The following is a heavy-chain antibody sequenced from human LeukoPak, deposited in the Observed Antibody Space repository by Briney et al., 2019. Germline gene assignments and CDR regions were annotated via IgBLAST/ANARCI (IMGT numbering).Heavy chain of an antibody. J-gene: IGHJ4*02. V-gene: IGHV3-11*04. Sequence: GGSLRLSCAASGFTFSDYYMSWIRQAPGKGLEWVSYISSARSTTYYADSVKGRFTISRDNAKHSLYLQMNSLRVEDTAVYYCAIDGGSYYSAFDYWGQGTLVTVSS. CDR3: AIDGGSYYSAFDY. CDR2: ISSARSTT. D-gene: IGHD1-26*01. CDR1: GFTFSDYY.